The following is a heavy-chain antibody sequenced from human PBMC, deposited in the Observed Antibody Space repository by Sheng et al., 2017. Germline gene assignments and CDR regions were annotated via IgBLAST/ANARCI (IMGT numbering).Heavy chain of an antibody. CDR3: AKDRYYFGSGSYYSPDAIDI. Sequence: EVQVLESGGGLVQPGGSLRLSCAASGFTFSIYAMNWVRQAPGKGLEWVSTISGSGGTTYDADSVKGRFTISRDNSKNTLYLQMNSLRDEDTAVYYCAKDRYYFGSGSYYSPDAIDIWGQGTMVTVSS. J-gene: IGHJ3*02. CDR2: ISGSGGTT. CDR1: GFTFSIYA. D-gene: IGHD3-10*01. V-gene: IGHV3-23*01.